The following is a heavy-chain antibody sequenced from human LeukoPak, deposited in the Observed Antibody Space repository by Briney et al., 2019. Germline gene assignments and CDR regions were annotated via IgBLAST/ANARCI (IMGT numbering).Heavy chain of an antibody. D-gene: IGHD6-13*01. CDR3: AKGSGAGLNWFDF. J-gene: IGHJ5*01. V-gene: IGHV3-23*01. CDR1: GFTFSSYS. CDR2: ISGSGGST. Sequence: GGSLRLSCAASGFTFSSYSMNWVRQAPGKGLEWVSAISGSGGSTYYADSVKGHFTISRDTSKNMLYLQMNSLRAEDTAIYFCAKGSGAGLNWFDFWGQGTLVTVSS.